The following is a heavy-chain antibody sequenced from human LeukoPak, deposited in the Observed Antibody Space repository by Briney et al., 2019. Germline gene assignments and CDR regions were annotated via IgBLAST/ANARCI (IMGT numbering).Heavy chain of an antibody. CDR1: GGSISSSSYY. V-gene: IGHV4-39*01. J-gene: IGHJ4*02. CDR3: ARNELGLLWFGEFKD. D-gene: IGHD3-10*01. Sequence: SETLSLTCTVSGGSISSSSYYWGWIRQPPGKGLEWIGSIYYSGSTYYNPSLKSRVTISVDTSKNQFSLKLSSVTAADTAVYYCARNELGLLWFGEFKDWGQGTLVTVSS. CDR2: IYYSGST.